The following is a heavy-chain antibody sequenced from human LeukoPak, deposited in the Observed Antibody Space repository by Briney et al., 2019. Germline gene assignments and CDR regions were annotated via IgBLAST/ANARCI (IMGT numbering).Heavy chain of an antibody. CDR2: IYTSGST. D-gene: IGHD4-11*01. CDR1: GGSINSYY. V-gene: IGHV4-4*07. Sequence: SETLSLTCSVSGGSINSYYWNWFRQPAGKGLEWIGHIYTSGHIYTSGSTKYNPSLKSRVTMSIDTSKNQFSLNLYSVTAADTAVYLCATNYTVMYAFDSWGQGTLVTVSS. J-gene: IGHJ4*02. CDR3: ATNYTVMYAFDS.